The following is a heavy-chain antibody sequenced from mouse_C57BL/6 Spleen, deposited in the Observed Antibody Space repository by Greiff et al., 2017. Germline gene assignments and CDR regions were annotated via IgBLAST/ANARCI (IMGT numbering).Heavy chain of an antibody. CDR3: AMDLFTTSYWYFDV. Sequence: QVQLQQPGAELVKPGASVKVSCKASGYTFTSYWMHWVKQRPGQGLEWIGRIHPSDSDTNYNQKFKGKATLTVDKSSSTAYMQLSSLTSEDSAVYYCAMDLFTTSYWYFDVWGTGTTVTVSS. CDR1: GYTFTSYW. D-gene: IGHD5-5*01. CDR2: IHPSDSDT. J-gene: IGHJ1*03. V-gene: IGHV1-74*01.